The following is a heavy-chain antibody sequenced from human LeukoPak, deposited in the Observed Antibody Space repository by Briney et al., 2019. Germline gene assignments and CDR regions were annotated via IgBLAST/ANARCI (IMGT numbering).Heavy chain of an antibody. CDR3: ARGGVVPAAPIYFQH. CDR2: ISAYNGNT. D-gene: IGHD2-2*01. Sequence: GASVKVPCKASGYTFTSYGISWVRQAPGQGLEWMGWISAYNGNTNYAQKLQGRVTMTTDTSTSTAYMELRSLRSDDTAVYYCARGGVVPAAPIYFQHWGQGTLVTVSS. J-gene: IGHJ1*01. CDR1: GYTFTSYG. V-gene: IGHV1-18*01.